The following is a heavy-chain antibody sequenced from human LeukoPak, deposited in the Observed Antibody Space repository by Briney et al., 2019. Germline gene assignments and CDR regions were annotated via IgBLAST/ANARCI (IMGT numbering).Heavy chain of an antibody. CDR1: GFTFSSYS. J-gene: IGHJ4*02. CDR3: AKDISGSGTAGQL. V-gene: IGHV3-21*04. D-gene: IGHD3-10*01. CDR2: ISSSSSYI. Sequence: GGSLRLSCAASGFTFSSYSMNWVRQAPGKGLEWVSSISSSSSYIYYADSVKGRFTISRDNAKNSLYLQMDSLRAEDTAIYYCAKDISGSGTAGQLWGQGTLVTVSS.